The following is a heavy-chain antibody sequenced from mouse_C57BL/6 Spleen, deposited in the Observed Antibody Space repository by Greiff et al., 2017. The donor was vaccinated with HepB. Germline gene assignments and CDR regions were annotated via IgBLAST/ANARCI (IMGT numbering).Heavy chain of an antibody. CDR3: ARSSNYGGPFAY. CDR1: GYTFTSYW. Sequence: QVQLQQPGAELVKPGASVKLSCKASGYTFTSYWMHWVKQRPGQGLEWIGMIHPNSGSTNYNEKFKSKATLTVDKSSSTAYMQLSSLTSEDSAVYYCARSSNYGGPFAYWGQGTLVTVSA. J-gene: IGHJ3*01. CDR2: IHPNSGST. V-gene: IGHV1-64*01. D-gene: IGHD1-1*02.